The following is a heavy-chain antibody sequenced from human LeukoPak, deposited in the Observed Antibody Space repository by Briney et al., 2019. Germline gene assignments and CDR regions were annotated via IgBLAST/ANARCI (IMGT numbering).Heavy chain of an antibody. CDR2: IRYDGSNK. Sequence: GGSLTLSCAASQFTFSSYGMHWVRQAPGKGLEWVAFIRYDGSNKYYADSVKGRFTISRDNSKNTLYLQMNSLRAEDTAAYYCTRGYYYGLDYWGQGTLVTVSS. CDR3: TRGYYYGLDY. D-gene: IGHD3-10*01. J-gene: IGHJ4*02. CDR1: QFTFSSYG. V-gene: IGHV3-30*02.